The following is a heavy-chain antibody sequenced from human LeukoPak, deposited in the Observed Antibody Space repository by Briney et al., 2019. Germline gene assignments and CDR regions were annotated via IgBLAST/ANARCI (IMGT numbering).Heavy chain of an antibody. CDR3: ARYSSGWATQYNWFDP. CDR2: ISAYNGNT. J-gene: IGHJ5*02. CDR1: GYTFTSYG. Sequence: ASVKVSCKASGYTFTSYGISWVRQAPGQGLEWMGWISAYNGNTNYAQKLQGRVTMTTDTSTSTAYMELRSLRSDDTAVYYCARYSSGWATQYNWFDPWGQGTLVTVSS. V-gene: IGHV1-18*01. D-gene: IGHD6-19*01.